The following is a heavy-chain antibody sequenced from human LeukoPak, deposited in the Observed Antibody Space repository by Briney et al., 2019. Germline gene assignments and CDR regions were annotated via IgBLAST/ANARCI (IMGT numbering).Heavy chain of an antibody. J-gene: IGHJ5*02. CDR3: ARGGLYSTWYSLDP. D-gene: IGHD6-13*01. Sequence: SETLSLTCSVAGASITDVGHYWTWIRQHPEKGLELIGYYYYRGSTYYSPSIKSRVTISVDTSKNQFSLKLTSVTAADTAVYYCARGGLYSTWYSLDPWAQGTLVTASS. CDR2: YYYRGST. V-gene: IGHV4-31*03. CDR1: GASITDVGHY.